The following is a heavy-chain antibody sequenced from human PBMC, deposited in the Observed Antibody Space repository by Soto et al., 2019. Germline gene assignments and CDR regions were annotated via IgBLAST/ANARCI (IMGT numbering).Heavy chain of an antibody. J-gene: IGHJ6*02. CDR3: AREYYDFWSPSYYYGMDV. Sequence: QVQLVESGGGVVQPGRSLRLSCAASGFTFSSYAMHWVRQAPGKGLEWVAVISYDGSNKYYADSVKGRFTISRDNSKNTLDLQMNSLRAEDTAVYYCAREYYDFWSPSYYYGMDVWGQGTTVTVSS. V-gene: IGHV3-30-3*01. CDR1: GFTFSSYA. D-gene: IGHD3-3*01. CDR2: ISYDGSNK.